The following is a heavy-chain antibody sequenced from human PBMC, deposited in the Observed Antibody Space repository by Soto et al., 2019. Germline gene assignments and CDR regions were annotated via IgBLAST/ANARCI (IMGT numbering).Heavy chain of an antibody. CDR2: IKQDGSEK. V-gene: IGHV3-7*05. J-gene: IGHJ6*02. Sequence: GGSLRLSCAASGFTFSSYWMSWIRQAPGKGLEWVANIKQDGSEKYYVDSVKGRFTISRDNAKNSLYLQMNSLRAEDTAVYYCARDSILYYYGSGSYTSYYYYGMDVWGQGTTVTV. CDR1: GFTFSSYW. CDR3: ARDSILYYYGSGSYTSYYYYGMDV. D-gene: IGHD3-10*01.